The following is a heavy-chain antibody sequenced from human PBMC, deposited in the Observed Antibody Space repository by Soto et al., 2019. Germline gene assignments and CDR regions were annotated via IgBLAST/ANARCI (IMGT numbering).Heavy chain of an antibody. CDR1: AYTFTNYY. CDR3: ARRESCGSSVYYSGHYDYYAMDV. Sequence: QVQLVQSGAEVQEPGASVKVSCKASAYTFTNYYLHWVRQAPGQGLEWMGIINPSGGSTNNARNFQGRLTMNRDTSTATIYMDLTSLRSDDTDVYYYARRESCGSSVYYSGHYDYYAMDVWGPGNTVTVSS. J-gene: IGHJ6*02. D-gene: IGHD3-22*01. CDR2: INPSGGST. V-gene: IGHV1-46*01.